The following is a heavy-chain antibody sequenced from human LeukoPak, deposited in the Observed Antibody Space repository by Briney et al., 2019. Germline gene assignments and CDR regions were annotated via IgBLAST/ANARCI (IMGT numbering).Heavy chain of an antibody. V-gene: IGHV3-15*01. Sequence: GGSLRLSCAASGFTFNNAWMSWVRQAPGKGLEWVGRIKSKADDRTTDYAAPVKGRFTISRDDSKNTLYLQMNSLKTEDTAVYHCTTGERRFDSSGYYPYYFDYWGQGTLVTVSS. J-gene: IGHJ4*02. CDR2: IKSKADDRTT. CDR1: GFTFNNAW. D-gene: IGHD3-22*01. CDR3: TTGERRFDSSGYYPYYFDY.